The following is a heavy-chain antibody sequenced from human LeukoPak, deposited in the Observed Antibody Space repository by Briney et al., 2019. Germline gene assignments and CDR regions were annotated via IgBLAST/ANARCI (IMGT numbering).Heavy chain of an antibody. CDR1: GGSFSGYY. J-gene: IGHJ5*02. Sequence: SETLSLTRAVYGGSFSGYYWSWIRQPPGKGLEWIGEINHSGSTNYNPSLKSRVTMSVDTSKNQFSLKLSSVTDADTAVYYCARDSGTTGEVKFDPWGQGTLVTVSS. CDR2: INHSGST. V-gene: IGHV4-34*01. D-gene: IGHD3-10*01. CDR3: ARDSGTTGEVKFDP.